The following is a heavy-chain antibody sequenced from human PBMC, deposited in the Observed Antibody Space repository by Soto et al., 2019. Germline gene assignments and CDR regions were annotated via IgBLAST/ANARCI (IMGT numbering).Heavy chain of an antibody. V-gene: IGHV4-59*01. CDR2: IHDSGRS. CDR3: ARVGGTRGWY. D-gene: IGHD2-15*01. J-gene: IGHJ4*02. CDR1: SDSITNYY. Sequence: QVQLQESGPGLVKPSETLSLTCTVSSDSITNYYWSWIRQSPGEGLEWIGYIHDSGRSNYNPSLKSRVKISVDTSKKQFSLKLSSVTAADTAVYYCARVGGTRGWYWGQGTLVTVSS.